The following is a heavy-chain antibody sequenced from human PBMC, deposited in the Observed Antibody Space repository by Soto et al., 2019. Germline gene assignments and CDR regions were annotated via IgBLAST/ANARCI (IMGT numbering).Heavy chain of an antibody. J-gene: IGHJ6*02. D-gene: IGHD7-27*01. Sequence: ASVKVSCKASGYTFTSYGIRWVRQAPGQGLEWMGWISAYNGNTNYAQKLQGRVTMTTDTSTSTAYMELRSLRSDDTAVYYCAGVSIPTNWGYYYYGMDVWGQGTTVTVSS. V-gene: IGHV1-18*01. CDR2: ISAYNGNT. CDR1: GYTFTSYG. CDR3: AGVSIPTNWGYYYYGMDV.